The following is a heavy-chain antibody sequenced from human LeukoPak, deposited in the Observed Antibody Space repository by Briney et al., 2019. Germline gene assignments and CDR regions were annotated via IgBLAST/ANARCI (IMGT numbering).Heavy chain of an antibody. Sequence: SETLSLTCTVSGGSISSYYWSWIRQPPGKGLEWIGYIYYSGSTNYNPSLKSRVTISVDTSKNQFSLKLSSVTAADTAVYYCARFLDIVATITNAFDIWGQGTMVTVSS. CDR2: IYYSGST. CDR3: ARFLDIVATITNAFDI. CDR1: GGSISSYY. J-gene: IGHJ3*02. D-gene: IGHD5-12*01. V-gene: IGHV4-59*08.